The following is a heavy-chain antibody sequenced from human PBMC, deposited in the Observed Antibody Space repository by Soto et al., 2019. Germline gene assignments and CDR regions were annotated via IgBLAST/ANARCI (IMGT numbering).Heavy chain of an antibody. J-gene: IGHJ4*02. CDR1: GFTFTSYW. CDR2: INSDGSST. CDR3: ARDGSGWDYYFDY. V-gene: IGHV3-74*01. Sequence: GXSLRLSCAASGFTFTSYWLHWFRQAPGKGLVWVSRINSDGSSTTYADSVKGRFTISRDNAKNTLYLQMNSLRAEDTAVYYCARDGSGWDYYFDYWGQGTLVTVSS. D-gene: IGHD6-19*01.